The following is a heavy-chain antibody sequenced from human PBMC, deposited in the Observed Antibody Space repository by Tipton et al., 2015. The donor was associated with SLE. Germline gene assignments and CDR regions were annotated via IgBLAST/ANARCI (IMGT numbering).Heavy chain of an antibody. CDR2: INRDGSTT. D-gene: IGHD2/OR15-2a*01. J-gene: IGHJ3*01. Sequence: SLRLSCAASGFTFSDHWMHWVRQAPGKGPVWVSRINRDGSTTNYADSVKGRFTISRDNAKSTLYLQMNSLRAEDTAVYYCTRVESTSWAFDVRGQGTIVTVSS. V-gene: IGHV3-74*01. CDR1: GFTFSDHW. CDR3: TRVESTSWAFDV.